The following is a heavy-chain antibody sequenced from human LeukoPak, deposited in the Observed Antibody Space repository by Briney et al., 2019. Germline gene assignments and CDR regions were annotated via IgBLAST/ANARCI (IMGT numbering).Heavy chain of an antibody. D-gene: IGHD1-14*01. V-gene: IGHV1-2*06. CDR3: ASFSLREPFDY. Sequence: ASVKVSCKASGYTFTGYYMHWVRQAPGQGLEWMGRINPNSGGTNYAQKFQGRVAMTRDTSISTAYMERSRLRSDDTAVYYCASFSLREPFDYWGQGTLVTVSS. CDR1: GYTFTGYY. CDR2: INPNSGGT. J-gene: IGHJ4*02.